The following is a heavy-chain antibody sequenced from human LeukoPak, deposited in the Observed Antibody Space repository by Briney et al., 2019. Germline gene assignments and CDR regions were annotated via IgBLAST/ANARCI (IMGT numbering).Heavy chain of an antibody. CDR3: ARDPEVGVVVISYGFDY. Sequence: GASVKVSCKASGYTFTGYYMHWVRQAPGQGLEWMGWINPNSGGTNYAQKFQGKVTMTRDTSISTAYMELSRLRSDDTAVYYCARDPEVGVVVISYGFDYWGQGTLVTVSS. D-gene: IGHD3-22*01. V-gene: IGHV1-2*02. CDR2: INPNSGGT. CDR1: GYTFTGYY. J-gene: IGHJ4*02.